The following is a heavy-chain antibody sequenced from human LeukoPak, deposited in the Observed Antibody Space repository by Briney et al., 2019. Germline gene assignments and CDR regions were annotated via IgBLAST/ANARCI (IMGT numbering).Heavy chain of an antibody. D-gene: IGHD6-13*01. J-gene: IGHJ6*03. CDR2: INHSGST. Sequence: SETLSLTCAVYGGSFSGYYWSWIRQPPGKGLEWIGEINHSGSTNYNPSLKSRVTISVDTSKNQFSLKLSSVTAADTAVYYCARGSPPYSSSWYRRGSYYVSYYYYMDVWGKGTTVTISS. V-gene: IGHV4-34*01. CDR3: ARGSPPYSSSWYRRGSYYVSYYYYMDV. CDR1: GGSFSGYY.